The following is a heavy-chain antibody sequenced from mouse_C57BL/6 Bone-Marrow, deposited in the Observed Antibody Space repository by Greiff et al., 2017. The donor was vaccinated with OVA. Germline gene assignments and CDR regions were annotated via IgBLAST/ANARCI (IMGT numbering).Heavy chain of an antibody. D-gene: IGHD2-3*01. Sequence: EVMLVESGGGLVQPGGSLKLSCAASGFTFRDYYMYWVRQTPEKRLEWVAYISNGGGSTYYPDTVKGRFTISRDNAKNTLYLQMSRLKSEDTAMYYCARHRWSYWYFDVWGTGTTVTVSS. V-gene: IGHV5-12*01. CDR3: ARHRWSYWYFDV. J-gene: IGHJ1*03. CDR2: ISNGGGST. CDR1: GFTFRDYY.